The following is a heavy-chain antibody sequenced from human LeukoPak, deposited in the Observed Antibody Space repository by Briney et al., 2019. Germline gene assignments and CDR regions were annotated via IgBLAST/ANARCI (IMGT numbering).Heavy chain of an antibody. D-gene: IGHD3-16*02. CDR1: GGSISSYY. J-gene: IGHJ4*02. CDR2: IYYSGST. CDR3: ARTNYDYVWGSYRTPPLFDY. Sequence: SETLSLTCTVSGGSISSYYWSWIRQPLGKGLEWIGYIYYSGSTNYNPSLKGRVTISVDTSKNQFSLKLSSVTAADTAVYYCARTNYDYVWGSYRTPPLFDYWGQGTLVTVSS. V-gene: IGHV4-59*12.